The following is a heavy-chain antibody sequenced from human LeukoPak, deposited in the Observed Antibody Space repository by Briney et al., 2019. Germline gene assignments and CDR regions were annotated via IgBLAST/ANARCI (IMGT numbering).Heavy chain of an antibody. J-gene: IGHJ4*02. V-gene: IGHV1-2*02. CDR2: INPNSGGT. Sequence: ASVKVSCKASGYTFTGYDMHWVRQAPGQGLEWMGWINPNSGGTNYAQKFQGRVTMTRDTSISTAYMELSRLRSDDTAVYYCARVGHQPRITGAWALRYWGQGTLVTVSS. CDR1: GYTFTGYD. D-gene: IGHD1-20*01. CDR3: ARVGHQPRITGAWALRY.